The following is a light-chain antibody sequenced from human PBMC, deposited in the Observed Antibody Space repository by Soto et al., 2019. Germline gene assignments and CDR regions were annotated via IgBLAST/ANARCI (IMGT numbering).Light chain of an antibody. V-gene: IGKV1-39*01. CDR1: QSISTY. Sequence: DIQMTQSPSSLSASVGDRVTITCRASQSISTYLSWYQQKPGKVPKLLIYAASTLQSGVPSRFSGSGSGTDFTLTISSLQPEDFATYYCQQSYNTPITFGQGTRLEIK. CDR2: AAS. J-gene: IGKJ5*01. CDR3: QQSYNTPIT.